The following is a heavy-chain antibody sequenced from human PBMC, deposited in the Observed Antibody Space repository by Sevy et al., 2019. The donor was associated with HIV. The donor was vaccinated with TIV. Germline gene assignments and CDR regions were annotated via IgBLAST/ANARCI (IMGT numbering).Heavy chain of an antibody. CDR3: AKSIVDTSKVSCWAIHYYYGMDI. CDR2: ISSDGNNK. Sequence: GGSLRLSCAASGFTFSNHAIHWVRQAPGKGLEWVAVISSDGNNKYYADSVKGRYTLSRDNSKNTVFLQLSSLRVEDTTVYYCAKSIVDTSKVSCWAIHYYYGMDIWGQGTTVTVSS. CDR1: GFTFSNHA. D-gene: IGHD5-18*01. J-gene: IGHJ6*02. V-gene: IGHV3-30*18.